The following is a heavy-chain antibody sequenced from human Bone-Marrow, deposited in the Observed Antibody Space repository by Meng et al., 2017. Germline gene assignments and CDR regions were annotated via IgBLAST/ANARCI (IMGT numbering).Heavy chain of an antibody. V-gene: IGHV3-23*01. Sequence: GGSLRLSCAASGFTFSSYAMSWVRQAPGKGLEWVSAISGSGGSTYYADSVKGRFTISRDNSKNTLYLQINSLRAEDTAVYYCAKDQRAAVAPWDFWGQGTLVTVSS. D-gene: IGHD6-19*01. CDR1: GFTFSSYA. CDR3: AKDQRAAVAPWDF. CDR2: ISGSGGST. J-gene: IGHJ4*02.